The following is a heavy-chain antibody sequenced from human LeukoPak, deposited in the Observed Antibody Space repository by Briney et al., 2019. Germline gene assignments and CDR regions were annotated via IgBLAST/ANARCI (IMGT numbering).Heavy chain of an antibody. J-gene: IGHJ4*02. V-gene: IGHV3-23*01. CDR3: AKENSGKYPDY. CDR2: ISGSGGRT. CDR1: GFTSRSYA. Sequence: PGGSLRLSCAASGFTSRSYAMSWVRQAPGRGLEWVSAISGSGGRTYYADSVKGRFTISRDDSKNTLYLQMNSLRAEDTAIYYCAKENSGKYPDYWGQGTLVTVSS. D-gene: IGHD1-26*01.